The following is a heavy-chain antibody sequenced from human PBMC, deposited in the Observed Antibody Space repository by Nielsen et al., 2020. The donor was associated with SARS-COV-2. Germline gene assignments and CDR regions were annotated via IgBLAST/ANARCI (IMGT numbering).Heavy chain of an antibody. CDR2: ISGSGGST. CDR3: AKDKGYYYGMDV. Sequence: GESLKISCAASGFTFSSYAMSWVRQAPEKGLEWVSAISGSGGSTYYADSVKGRFTISRDNSKNTLYLQMNSLRAEDTAVYYCAKDKGYYYGMDVWGQGTTVTVSS. J-gene: IGHJ6*02. V-gene: IGHV3-23*01. CDR1: GFTFSSYA.